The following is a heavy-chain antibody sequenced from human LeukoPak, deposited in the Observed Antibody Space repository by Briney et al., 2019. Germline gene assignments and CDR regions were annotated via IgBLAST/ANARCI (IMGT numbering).Heavy chain of an antibody. CDR2: INPSGVNT. D-gene: IGHD2/OR15-2a*01. CDR1: GATFSNYY. CDR3: ARDPSTVHGFYHYYMDV. V-gene: IGHV1-46*01. Sequence: GATVKISCKASGATFSNYYIHWVRQAPGQGLEWMGLINPSGVNTRYARKFQGRLTKTRDTSTSTVYMDLRSLRSDDTAVYYCARDPSTVHGFYHYYMDVWGKGTTVTVSS. J-gene: IGHJ6*03.